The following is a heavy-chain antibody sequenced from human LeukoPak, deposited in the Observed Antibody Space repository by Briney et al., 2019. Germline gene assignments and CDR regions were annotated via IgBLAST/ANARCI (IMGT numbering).Heavy chain of an antibody. Sequence: QSGGSLRLSCAAPGFTFSSYAMHWVRQAPGKGLEWVAVISYDGSNKYYADSVKGRFTISRDNSKNTLYLQMNSLRADDTAVYYCAREVRGDYFDLWGQGTLVTVSS. V-gene: IGHV3-30*14. CDR1: GFTFSSYA. CDR3: AREVRGDYFDL. CDR2: ISYDGSNK. D-gene: IGHD3-16*01. J-gene: IGHJ4*02.